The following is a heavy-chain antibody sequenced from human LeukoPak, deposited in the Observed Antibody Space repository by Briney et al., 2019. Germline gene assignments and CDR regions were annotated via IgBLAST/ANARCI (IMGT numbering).Heavy chain of an antibody. V-gene: IGHV1-69*04. CDR1: GGTFSSYA. CDR3: ARERYSSGWTNWFDP. CDR2: IIPILGIA. D-gene: IGHD6-19*01. Sequence: VASVKVSCKASGGTFSSYAISWVRQAPGQGLEWMGRIIPILGIANCAQKFQGRVTITADKSTSTAYMELSSLRSEDTAVYYCARERYSSGWTNWFDPWGQGTLVTVSS. J-gene: IGHJ5*02.